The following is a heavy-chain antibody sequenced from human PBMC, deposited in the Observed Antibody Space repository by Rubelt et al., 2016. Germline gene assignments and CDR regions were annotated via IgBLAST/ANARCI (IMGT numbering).Heavy chain of an antibody. J-gene: IGHJ4*02. CDR3: AIFHSPGYYYIFDY. V-gene: IGHV1-2*02. CDR2: IHPNTGGL. CDR1: GYTFTNYG. Sequence: QAQLVQSGADVKKPGASVKVSCKASGYTFTNYGIAWVRQAPGQGLEWMGIIHPNTGGLNYAQKFQGRINLTRDKAIITAYMGLSRLKSNDAAVYYCAIFHSPGYYYIFDYWGQGSLVTVSS. D-gene: IGHD3-22*01.